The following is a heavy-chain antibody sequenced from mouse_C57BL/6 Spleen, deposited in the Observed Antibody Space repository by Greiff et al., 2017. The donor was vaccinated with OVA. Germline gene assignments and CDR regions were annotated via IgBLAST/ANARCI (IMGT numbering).Heavy chain of an antibody. J-gene: IGHJ2*01. Sequence: VQLQQPGAELVKPGASVKLSCKASGYTFTSYWMQWVKQRPGQGLEWIGEIDPSDSYTNYNQKFKGKATLTVDTSSSTAYMQLSSLTSEDSAVYYCARPYYSNYVFDYWGQGTTLTVSS. V-gene: IGHV1-50*01. CDR3: ARPYYSNYVFDY. D-gene: IGHD2-5*01. CDR2: IDPSDSYT. CDR1: GYTFTSYW.